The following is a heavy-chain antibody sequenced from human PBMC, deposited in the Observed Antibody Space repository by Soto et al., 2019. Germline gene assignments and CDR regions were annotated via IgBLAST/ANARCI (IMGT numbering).Heavy chain of an antibody. CDR3: ARSPAIPNDGSSTRGRNIDY. V-gene: IGHV4-31*03. Sequence: LSLTCTVSVGSISRGGHYWTWIRQHPGKGLGGVGYIDYSGSTYYNPSLKSRVTISVDTSNNHFSLRLNSVTAADTAVYYCARSPAIPNDGSSTRGRNIDYWGQGTLVTVSS. J-gene: IGHJ4*02. CDR2: IDYSGST. D-gene: IGHD2-2*01. CDR1: VGSISRGGHY.